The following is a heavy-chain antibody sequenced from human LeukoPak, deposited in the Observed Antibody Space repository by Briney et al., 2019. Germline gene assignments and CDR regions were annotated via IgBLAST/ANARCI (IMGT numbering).Heavy chain of an antibody. CDR1: GGMFSSYA. V-gene: IGHV1-2*02. Sequence: ASVKVSCKASGGMFSSYAISWARQAPGQGLEWMGWINPNSGGTNYAQKFQGRVTMTRDTSTSTAYMELRSLRSDDTAVYYCARADSQGRGNYFDYWGQGTLVTVSS. CDR2: INPNSGGT. D-gene: IGHD3-10*01. CDR3: ARADSQGRGNYFDY. J-gene: IGHJ4*02.